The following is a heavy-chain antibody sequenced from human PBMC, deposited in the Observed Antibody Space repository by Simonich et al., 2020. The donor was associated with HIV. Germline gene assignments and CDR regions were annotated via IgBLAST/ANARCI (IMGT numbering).Heavy chain of an antibody. CDR3: ARLTVYSYGTYYFDY. CDR2: INLSGRT. V-gene: IGHV4-34*01. Sequence: QVHLQQWGAGLFEPSETLSLTCAVYGGSFSGYCWSWIRQFPGKGLEWIGEINLSGRTNYNPSLKSRVTISVDTSKKQFSLKVRSVTVADTALYYCARLTVYSYGTYYFDYWGQGTLVTVSS. J-gene: IGHJ4*02. D-gene: IGHD5-18*01. CDR1: GGSFSGYC.